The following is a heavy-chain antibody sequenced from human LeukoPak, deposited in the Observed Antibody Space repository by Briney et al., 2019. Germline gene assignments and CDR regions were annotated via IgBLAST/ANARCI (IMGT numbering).Heavy chain of an antibody. CDR3: AKRRGGSYYDAFDI. D-gene: IGHD1-26*01. J-gene: IGHJ3*02. CDR2: ISVSGSST. CDR1: GFTFSDYY. V-gene: IGHV3-23*01. Sequence: GGSLRLSCVASGFTFSDYYMTWIRRAPGKGLEWDSAISVSGSSTYYADSVKGRFTISRDKSKNTLYLLMNSLRAEDTAVYYCAKRRGGSYYDAFDIWGQGTMVTVSS.